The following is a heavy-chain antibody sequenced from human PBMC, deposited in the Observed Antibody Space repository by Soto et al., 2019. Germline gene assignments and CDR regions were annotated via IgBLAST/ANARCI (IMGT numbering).Heavy chain of an antibody. CDR1: GGSFSGYY. Sequence: PSETLSLTCAVYGGSFSGYYWSWIRQPPGKGLEWIGEINHSGSTNYNPSLKSRVTISVDTSKNQFSLKLSSVTAADTAVYYCARGYRDAPGGMDVWGQGTTVTVSS. J-gene: IGHJ6*02. CDR3: ARGYRDAPGGMDV. CDR2: INHSGST. D-gene: IGHD2-2*01. V-gene: IGHV4-34*01.